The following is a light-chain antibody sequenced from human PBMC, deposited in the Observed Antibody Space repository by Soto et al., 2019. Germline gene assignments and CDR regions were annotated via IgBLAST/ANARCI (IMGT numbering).Light chain of an antibody. CDR1: SSDVGAYYS. J-gene: IGLJ1*01. Sequence: QSARTQPASVSGSPGQSITISCTGTSSDVGAYYSVSWYQHHPGKAPKLIIYGVTNRPSGVSNRFSGSKSGNTASLTTSGLEAEDEADYHCSSYTSGSSHYVFGTGTKVTVL. CDR2: GVT. V-gene: IGLV2-14*01. CDR3: SSYTSGSSHYV.